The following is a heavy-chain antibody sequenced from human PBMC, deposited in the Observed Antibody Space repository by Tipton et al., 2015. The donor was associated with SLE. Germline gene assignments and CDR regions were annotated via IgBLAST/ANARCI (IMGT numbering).Heavy chain of an antibody. D-gene: IGHD2-2*01. CDR1: GGSIGSFY. CDR2: IYTGGNT. J-gene: IGHJ4*02. CDR3: VVCSPSSCAYFDY. Sequence: TLSLTCTVSGGSIGSFYWNWIRQPAGKGLEWIGRIYTGGNTKYNPSLESRVTLSADASKAQFSLKLTSVTAADTAVYYCVVCSPSSCAYFDYWGQGRLVTVSS. V-gene: IGHV4-4*07.